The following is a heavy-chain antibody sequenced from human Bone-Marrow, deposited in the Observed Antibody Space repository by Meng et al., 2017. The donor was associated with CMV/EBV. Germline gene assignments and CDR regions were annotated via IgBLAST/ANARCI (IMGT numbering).Heavy chain of an antibody. Sequence: GGSLRLSCAASGFTFSNAWMSWVRQAPGKGLEWVGRIKSKTDGGTTDYAAPVKGRFTISRDDSKNTLYLQMNSLKTEDTAVYYCTTDTWTTVSAYYYYGMDVWGQGTTVNVAS. D-gene: IGHD4-11*01. CDR1: GFTFSNAW. CDR2: IKSKTDGGTT. J-gene: IGHJ6*01. CDR3: TTDTWTTVSAYYYYGMDV. V-gene: IGHV3-15*01.